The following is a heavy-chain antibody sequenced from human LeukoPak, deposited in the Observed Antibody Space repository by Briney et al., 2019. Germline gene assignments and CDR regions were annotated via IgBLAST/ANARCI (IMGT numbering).Heavy chain of an antibody. V-gene: IGHV3-7*01. J-gene: IGHJ4*02. CDR2: IKLDGTDK. CDR3: ARDNVPSTTWVGLRLRRRLDSYFDY. CDR1: GFTFSSYW. Sequence: GGSLRLSCAASGFTFSSYWISCVRQAPGKWLELVANIKLDGTDKYYLDSVQGRFTISRDNARNSLYLQMNSLRAEDTAVYYCARDNVPSTTWVGLRLRRRLDSYFDYWGQGTLVTVSS. D-gene: IGHD5-12*01.